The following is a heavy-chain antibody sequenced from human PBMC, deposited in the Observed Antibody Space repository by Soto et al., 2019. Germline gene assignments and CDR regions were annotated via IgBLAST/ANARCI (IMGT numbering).Heavy chain of an antibody. J-gene: IGHJ5*02. V-gene: IGHV4-34*01. CDR1: GGFLSESY. D-gene: IGHD3-16*01. CDR2: INHVGGT. Sequence: PSETLSLTCAVYGGFLSESYWTWIRQPPGKGLEWIGEINHVGGTNYNPSLKSRVTMSVDTSQNQFSLRLISATAADTAMYFCVRIRYQLPSSVLWLDPWGQGTPVTVS. CDR3: VRIRYQLPSSVLWLDP.